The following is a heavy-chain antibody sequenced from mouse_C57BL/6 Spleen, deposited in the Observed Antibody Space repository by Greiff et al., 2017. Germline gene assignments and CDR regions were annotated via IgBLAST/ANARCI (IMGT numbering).Heavy chain of an antibody. CDR1: GYTFTSYW. CDR3: ANYYYGSSYWFAY. D-gene: IGHD1-1*01. CDR2: INPSNGGT. J-gene: IGHJ3*01. V-gene: IGHV1-53*01. Sequence: VQLQQPGTELVQPGASVKLSCKASGYTFTSYWMHWVKQRPGQGLEWIGNINPSNGGTNYNEKFKSKATLTVDKSSSTAYMQLSSLTSEDSAVYCCANYYYGSSYWFAYWGQGTLVTVSA.